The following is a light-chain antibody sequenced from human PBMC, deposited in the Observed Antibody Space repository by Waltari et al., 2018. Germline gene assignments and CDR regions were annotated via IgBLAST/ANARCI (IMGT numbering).Light chain of an antibody. J-gene: IGKJ4*01. CDR2: GAS. V-gene: IGKV3-20*01. Sequence: TQSPGSLSLSPGERVTLSCRASQSVSGNNLAWYQQKPGQAPRLLIYGASSRATGIPDRFSGSASGTDFTLTISRLEPEDFAVYYCQQYGYLPLTFGGGTKVESK. CDR3: QQYGYLPLT. CDR1: QSVSGNN.